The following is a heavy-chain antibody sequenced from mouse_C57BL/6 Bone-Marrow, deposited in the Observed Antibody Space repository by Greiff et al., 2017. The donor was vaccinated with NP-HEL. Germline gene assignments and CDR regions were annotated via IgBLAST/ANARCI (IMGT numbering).Heavy chain of an antibody. J-gene: IGHJ2*01. CDR3: TRDYGSRRRYFDY. CDR2: IDPETGGT. Sequence: QVQLKESGAELVRPGASVTLSCKASGYTFTDYEMHWVKQTPVHGLEWIGAIDPETGGTAYNQKFKGKAILTADKSSSTAYMELRSLTSEDSAVYYCTRDYGSRRRYFDYWGQGTTLTVSS. D-gene: IGHD1-1*01. CDR1: GYTFTDYE. V-gene: IGHV1-15*01.